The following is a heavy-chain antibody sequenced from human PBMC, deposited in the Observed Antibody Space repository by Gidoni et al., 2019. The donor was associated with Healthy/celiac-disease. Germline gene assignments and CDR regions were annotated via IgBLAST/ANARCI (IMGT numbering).Heavy chain of an antibody. Sequence: EVQLLESGGGLVQPGGYLRLSCTACGFRLGSYAMSWVRQGPVKGLEWVSDISGSGNKTYYADTGRGRFTISRDIAENTVYLQMNSLRVDDTAMYLCARDRRGSGWYEYWGQGTLVTVSS. V-gene: IGHV3-23*01. CDR3: ARDRRGSGWYEY. CDR1: GFRLGSYA. D-gene: IGHD6-19*01. CDR2: ISGSGNKT. J-gene: IGHJ4*02.